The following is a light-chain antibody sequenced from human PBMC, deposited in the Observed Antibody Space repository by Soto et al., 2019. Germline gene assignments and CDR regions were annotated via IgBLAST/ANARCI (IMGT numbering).Light chain of an antibody. V-gene: IGKV3-15*01. Sequence: EIVMTQSPATLSVSPGERATISCRASQSVSSYLAWYQQKPGQAPKLLIYGASTRATGIPARFSGSGSGTEFTLTISSLQSEDFAVYYCQQYNNWPPYTFGQGTKLEIK. CDR2: GAS. J-gene: IGKJ2*01. CDR1: QSVSSY. CDR3: QQYNNWPPYT.